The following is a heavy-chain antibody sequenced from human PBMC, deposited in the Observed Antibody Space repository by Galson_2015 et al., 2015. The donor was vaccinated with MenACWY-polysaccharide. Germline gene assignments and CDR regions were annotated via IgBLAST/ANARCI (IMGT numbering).Heavy chain of an antibody. CDR2: IGGSGSNT. V-gene: IGHV3-23*01. D-gene: IGHD2-2*01. CDR1: GFTFSNYA. J-gene: IGHJ4*02. Sequence: SLRLSCEASGFTFSNYAMSWVRQAPGKGLEWVSNIGGSGSNTHYADSAKARFTISSDNSKNTLSLQMNSLRAEDTAVYYCASVRYSTGKYQFDYWGQGTLVAVSS. CDR3: ASVRYSTGKYQFDY.